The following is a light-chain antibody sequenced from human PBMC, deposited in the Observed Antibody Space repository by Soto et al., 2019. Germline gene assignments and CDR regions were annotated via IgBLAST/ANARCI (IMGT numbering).Light chain of an antibody. Sequence: EIVLTQSPGTLSLSPWERATLSLRASQSVSSSYLAWYQQKPGQAPRLLIYGASSRATGIPDRFSGSGSGTDFTLTISRLEPEDFAVYYCQQYGSSPTFGQGTKV. J-gene: IGKJ1*01. CDR2: GAS. CDR3: QQYGSSPT. CDR1: QSVSSSY. V-gene: IGKV3-20*01.